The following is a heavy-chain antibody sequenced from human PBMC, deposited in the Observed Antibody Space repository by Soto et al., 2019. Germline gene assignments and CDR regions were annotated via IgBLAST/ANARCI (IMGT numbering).Heavy chain of an antibody. J-gene: IGHJ4*02. CDR3: ARAADGDYVNPMFYFDY. Sequence: QVQLVQSGAEVKKPGSSVKVSCKASGGTFSSYAISWVRQAPGQGLEWMGGIIPIFGTANYAQKFQGRVTITADESTSTAYMELSILRSEDTAVYYCARAADGDYVNPMFYFDYWGQGTLVTVSS. D-gene: IGHD4-17*01. CDR1: GGTFSSYA. V-gene: IGHV1-69*01. CDR2: IIPIFGTA.